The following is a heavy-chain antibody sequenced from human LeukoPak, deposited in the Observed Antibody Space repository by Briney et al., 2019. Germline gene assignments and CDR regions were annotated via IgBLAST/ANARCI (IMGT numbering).Heavy chain of an antibody. CDR1: GFTFSSYA. Sequence: PGGSLRLSCAASGFTFSSYAMSWVRQAPGKGLEWVSAISGSGGSTYYADSVKGRFTISRDNSKNTLYLQINSLRAEDTAVYFCAKGTAVADIYFDYWGQGTLVTVSS. CDR2: ISGSGGST. CDR3: AKGTAVADIYFDY. J-gene: IGHJ4*02. D-gene: IGHD6-19*01. V-gene: IGHV3-23*01.